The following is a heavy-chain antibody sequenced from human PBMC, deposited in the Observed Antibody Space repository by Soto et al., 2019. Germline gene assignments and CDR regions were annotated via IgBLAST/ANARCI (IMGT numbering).Heavy chain of an antibody. D-gene: IGHD6-19*01. V-gene: IGHV3-23*01. CDR1: GFTFSSYA. Sequence: GGSLRLSCAASGFTFSSYAMSWVRQAPGKGLEWVSAISGSGGSTYYADSVKCRFTISRDNSKYMLYLQMNSLRAEDTAVYYCANVAGGVDYWGQGTLVTVSS. J-gene: IGHJ4*02. CDR2: ISGSGGST. CDR3: ANVAGGVDY.